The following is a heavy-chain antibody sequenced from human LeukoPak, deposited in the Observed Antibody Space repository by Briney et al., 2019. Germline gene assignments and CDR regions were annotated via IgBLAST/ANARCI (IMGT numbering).Heavy chain of an antibody. V-gene: IGHV3-30*03. CDR3: ARGSTYYDSSGQVPFDY. CDR1: GFTFSNYG. CDR2: ISYDGHNK. D-gene: IGHD3-22*01. J-gene: IGHJ4*02. Sequence: GGSLRLSCAASGFTFSNYGMHWVRQAPGKGLEWVALISYDGHNKVYTDSVKGRFTISRDNAKNSLYLQMNSLRAEDTAVYYCARGSTYYDSSGQVPFDYWGQGTLVTVSS.